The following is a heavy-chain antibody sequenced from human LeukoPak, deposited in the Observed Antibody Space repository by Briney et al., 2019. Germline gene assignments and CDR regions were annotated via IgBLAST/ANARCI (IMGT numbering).Heavy chain of an antibody. CDR2: IGNDSGNT. D-gene: IGHD5-24*01. V-gene: IGHV3-48*01. Sequence: GGSLRLSCAASGFTFSDYSMNWVRQAPGKGLEWISYIGNDSGNTNYADSVKGRFTISGDKAKNSLYLQMNSLRVEDTAVYYCARDYKYAFDNWGQGTLVTVSS. CDR1: GFTFSDYS. J-gene: IGHJ4*02. CDR3: ARDYKYAFDN.